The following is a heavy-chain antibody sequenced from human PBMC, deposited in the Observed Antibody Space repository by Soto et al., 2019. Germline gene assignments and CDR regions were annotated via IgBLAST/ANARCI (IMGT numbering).Heavy chain of an antibody. Sequence: GGSLRLSCAASGFTFSSYGMHWVRQAPGKGLEWVAVIWYDGSNKYYADSVKGRFTISRDNSKNTLYLQMNSLRAEDTAVYYCAGVKPKSRFDYWGQGTLVTVS. CDR3: AGVKPKSRFDY. V-gene: IGHV3-33*01. J-gene: IGHJ4*02. CDR2: IWYDGSNK. CDR1: GFTFSSYG.